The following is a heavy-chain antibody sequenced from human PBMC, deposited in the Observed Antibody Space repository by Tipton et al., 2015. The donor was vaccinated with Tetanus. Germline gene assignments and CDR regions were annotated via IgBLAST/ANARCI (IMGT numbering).Heavy chain of an antibody. CDR1: GGPFDGYY. D-gene: IGHD3-9*01. V-gene: IGHV4-59*08. CDR2: ISYSGST. Sequence: TLSLTCAVNGGPFDGYYWSWIRQPPGKGLEWIGYISYSGSTNSNPSLKSRVTISVDASKNQFSLELTSVTAADTAVYYCARHAGAGATIWGTDYWGQGTLVTVSS. J-gene: IGHJ4*02. CDR3: ARHAGAGATIWGTDY.